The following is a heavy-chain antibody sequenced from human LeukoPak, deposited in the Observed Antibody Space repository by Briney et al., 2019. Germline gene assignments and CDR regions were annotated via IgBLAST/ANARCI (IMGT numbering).Heavy chain of an antibody. V-gene: IGHV3-23*01. J-gene: IGHJ4*02. CDR2: ISGSGGGT. CDR3: ARDVDYDDEGGFDY. Sequence: PGGSLRLSCEASGFIFSSHGMSWVRQAPGKGLEWVSVISGSGGGTYYADSVKGRFTISRDNSKNTLYLQMNSLRAEDTAFYYCARDVDYDDEGGFDYWGQETLVTVSS. D-gene: IGHD4-17*01. CDR1: GFIFSSHG.